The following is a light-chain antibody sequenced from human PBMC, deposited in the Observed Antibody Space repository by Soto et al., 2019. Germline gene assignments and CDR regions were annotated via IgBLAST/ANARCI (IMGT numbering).Light chain of an antibody. J-gene: IGKJ1*01. Sequence: DIQMTQSSSTLSASVGDRVTITCRASQTISSWLAWYQQKPGKAPKLLIYDASSLESGVPQRFSGSGSGTEFTLTISSLQTDDFSTYYCQQYHSYWTFGQGTKVDNK. CDR2: DAS. CDR1: QTISSW. CDR3: QQYHSYWT. V-gene: IGKV1-5*01.